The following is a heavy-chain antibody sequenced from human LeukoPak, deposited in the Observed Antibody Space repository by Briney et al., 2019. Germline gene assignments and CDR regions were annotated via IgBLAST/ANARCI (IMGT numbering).Heavy chain of an antibody. J-gene: IGHJ4*02. Sequence: PSQTLSLTCTVSGGSISSGSYYWSWIRQPAGKGLEWIGRINTSGSTNYNPSLKSRVTISVDTSKNQFSLKLSSVTAADTAVYYCARGDLAAAGYFDYWGQGTLVTVSS. V-gene: IGHV4-61*02. D-gene: IGHD6-13*01. CDR1: GGSISSGSYY. CDR2: INTSGST. CDR3: ARGDLAAAGYFDY.